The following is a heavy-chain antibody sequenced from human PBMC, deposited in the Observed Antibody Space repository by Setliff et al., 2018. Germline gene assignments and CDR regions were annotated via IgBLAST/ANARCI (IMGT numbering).Heavy chain of an antibody. J-gene: IGHJ6*03. D-gene: IGHD3-10*01. CDR2: IYYSGST. V-gene: IGHV4-39*01. CDR3: ARHKSNGSGSYPSLYMDV. Sequence: SETLSLTCRVSGGSISSGNYYWGLIRQPPGKGLEWVATIYYSGSTYSNPSLKSRLIISIDAPDNQFSVKLSSVTAADTAVYYCARHKSNGSGSYPSLYMDVWGKGIMVTVSS. CDR1: GGSISSGNYY.